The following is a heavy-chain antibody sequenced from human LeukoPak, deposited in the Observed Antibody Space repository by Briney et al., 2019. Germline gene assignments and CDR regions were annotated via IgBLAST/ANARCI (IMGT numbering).Heavy chain of an antibody. CDR2: IYYSGST. V-gene: IGHV4-30-4*01. Sequence: SETLSLTCTVSGGSISSGDYYWSWIRQPPGKGLEWIGYIYYSGSTYYNPSLKSRVTVSVDTSKNQFSLKLTSVTAADTAVYYCARETRVAATPNWFDPWGQGTLVTVSS. J-gene: IGHJ5*02. D-gene: IGHD2-15*01. CDR1: GGSISSGDYY. CDR3: ARETRVAATPNWFDP.